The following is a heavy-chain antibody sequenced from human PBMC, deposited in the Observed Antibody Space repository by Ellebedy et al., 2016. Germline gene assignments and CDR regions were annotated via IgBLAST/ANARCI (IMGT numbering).Heavy chain of an antibody. V-gene: IGHV1-8*01. J-gene: IGHJ6*02. CDR3: ARDRYYDFWSGSPYGMDV. D-gene: IGHD3-3*01. CDR2: MNPNSGNT. CDR1: GYTFTSYD. Sequence: ASVKVSCKASGYTFTSYDINWVRQATGQGLEWMGWMNPNSGNTGYAQKFQGRVTMTRNTSISTAYMELSSLRSEDTAVYYCARDRYYDFWSGSPYGMDVWGQGTTVTVSS.